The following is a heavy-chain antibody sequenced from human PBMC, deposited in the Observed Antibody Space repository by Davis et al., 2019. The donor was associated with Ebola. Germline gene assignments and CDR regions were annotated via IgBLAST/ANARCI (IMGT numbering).Heavy chain of an antibody. CDR2: IKQDGSEK. D-gene: IGHD6-19*01. CDR3: ARRDRGWGGNDY. V-gene: IGHV3-7*01. CDR1: GSTFSSYW. Sequence: GESLKISCAASGSTFSSYWMSWVRQAPGKGLEWVANIKQDGSEKYYVDSVKGRFTISRDNAKNSLYLQMNSLRAEDTAVYYCARRDRGWGGNDYWGQGTLVTVSS. J-gene: IGHJ4*02.